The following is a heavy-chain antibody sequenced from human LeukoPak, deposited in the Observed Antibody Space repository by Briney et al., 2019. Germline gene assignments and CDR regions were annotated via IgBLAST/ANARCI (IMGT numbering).Heavy chain of an antibody. CDR2: ISSGGSKI. Sequence: GGSLRLSCAASGFTFSSNEMNWVRQAPGKGLEWLLYISSGGSKIYYADSVKGRFTISRDNAKNSLYLQLNSLRAEDTAVYYCARDGVQGAPRGGYFDYWGQGILVTVSS. CDR3: ARDGVQGAPRGGYFDY. J-gene: IGHJ4*02. D-gene: IGHD3-10*01. V-gene: IGHV3-48*03. CDR1: GFTFSSNE.